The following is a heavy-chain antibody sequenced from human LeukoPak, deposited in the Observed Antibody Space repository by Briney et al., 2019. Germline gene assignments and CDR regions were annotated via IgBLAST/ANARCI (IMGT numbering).Heavy chain of an antibody. CDR2: ISSTSSYT. CDR1: GFTFSANY. Sequence: GGSLRLSCAAAGFTFSANYMSWIRQDPGKGLEWVSYISSTSSYTNYADSVKGRFTISRDNAKNSLYLQMNSLRAEDTAVYYCAREPPLTTALDIWGQGTMVTVSS. V-gene: IGHV3-11*06. CDR3: AREPPLTTALDI. J-gene: IGHJ3*02. D-gene: IGHD4/OR15-4a*01.